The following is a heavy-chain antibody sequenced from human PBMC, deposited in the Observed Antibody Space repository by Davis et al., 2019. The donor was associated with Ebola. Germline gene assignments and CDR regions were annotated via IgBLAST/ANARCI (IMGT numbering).Heavy chain of an antibody. CDR2: INHSGST. CDR1: GGPFSGYY. D-gene: IGHD6-13*01. V-gene: IGHV4-34*01. CDR3: ARQVGGGYSSSWYDY. J-gene: IGHJ4*02. Sequence: SETLSLTCAVYGGPFSGYYWSWIRQPPGKGLEWIGEINHSGSTNYNPSLKSRVTISVDTSKNQFSLKLSSVTAADTAVYYCARQVGGGYSSSWYDYWGQGTLVTVSS.